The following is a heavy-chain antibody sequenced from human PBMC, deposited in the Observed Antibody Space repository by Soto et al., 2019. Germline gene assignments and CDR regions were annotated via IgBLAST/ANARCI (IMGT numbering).Heavy chain of an antibody. V-gene: IGHV4-61*01. D-gene: IGHD4-17*01. J-gene: IGHJ4*02. CDR2: IYYSGST. CDR1: GGSVSSGSYY. CDR3: ARADYPPTGELAY. Sequence: SETLSLTCTVSGGSVSSGSYYWSWIRQPPGKGLEWIGYIYYSGSTNYNPSLKSRVTISVDTSKNQFSLKLSSVTAADTAVYYCARADYPPTGELAYWGQGTLVTVSS.